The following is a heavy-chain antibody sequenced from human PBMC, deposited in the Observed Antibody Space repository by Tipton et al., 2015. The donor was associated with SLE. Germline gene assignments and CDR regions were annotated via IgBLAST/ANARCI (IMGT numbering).Heavy chain of an antibody. J-gene: IGHJ4*02. D-gene: IGHD6-6*01. CDR3: AREGGSSSRAGYFDL. Sequence: SLRLSCTGSGLILSDYPMHWVRQAPGKGLEWVAVIRNDGGWPSYAASVRGRLTVSRDIPTNKLLLHLNSLASDDTAFYYCAREGGSSSRAGYFDLWGQGILVTVSS. CDR1: GLILSDYP. V-gene: IGHV3-30*04. CDR2: IRNDGGWP.